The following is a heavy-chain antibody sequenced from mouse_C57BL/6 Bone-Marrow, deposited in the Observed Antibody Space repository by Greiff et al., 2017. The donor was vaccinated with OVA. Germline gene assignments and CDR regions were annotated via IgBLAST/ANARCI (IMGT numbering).Heavy chain of an antibody. CDR3: ARGDYGNYDD. CDR2: IDPSDSYT. J-gene: IGHJ2*01. Sequence: QVQLKQPGAELVMPGASVKLSCTASGYTFTSYWMHWVRQSPGQGLEWIGEIDPSDSYTNYNQKFKGQSTLTVDKSSSTAYMQLSSLTSEDSAVYYCARGDYGNYDDRGKGTTLTVAS. CDR1: GYTFTSYW. V-gene: IGHV1-69*01. D-gene: IGHD2-1*01.